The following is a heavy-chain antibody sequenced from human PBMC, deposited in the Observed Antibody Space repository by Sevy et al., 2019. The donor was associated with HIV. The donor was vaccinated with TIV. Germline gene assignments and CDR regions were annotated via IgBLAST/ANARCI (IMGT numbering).Heavy chain of an antibody. V-gene: IGHV1-69*13. Sequence: ASVKVSCKASGGTFSSYAISWVRQAPGQGLEWMGGIIPIFGTANYAQKFQGRVTITADESTSTAYMELSSLRSEGTAVYYSAEHCSSTSCYGDYYYYYGMDVWGQGTTVTVSS. CDR3: AEHCSSTSCYGDYYYYYGMDV. D-gene: IGHD2-2*01. CDR2: IIPIFGTA. CDR1: GGTFSSYA. J-gene: IGHJ6*02.